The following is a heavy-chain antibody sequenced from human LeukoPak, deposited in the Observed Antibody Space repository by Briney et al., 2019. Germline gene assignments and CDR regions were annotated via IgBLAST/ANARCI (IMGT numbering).Heavy chain of an antibody. J-gene: IGHJ4*02. CDR2: INPSGGST. D-gene: IGHD6-6*01. Sequence: ASVKVSCKASGYTFSSYYIHWVRQAPGQGLEWMGLINPSGGSTTYAQKFQGRVNMTRDMSTSTVYMELSSLRSEDTAIYFCAKDRGIAARYDYWGQGTLVTVSS. CDR3: AKDRGIAARYDY. V-gene: IGHV1-46*01. CDR1: GYTFSSYY.